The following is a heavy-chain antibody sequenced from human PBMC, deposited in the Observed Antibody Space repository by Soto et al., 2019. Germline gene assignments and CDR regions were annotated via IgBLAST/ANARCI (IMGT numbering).Heavy chain of an antibody. CDR3: VREGLGGHIGPFDI. CDR1: XFTLSDYD. V-gene: IGHV3-13*01. D-gene: IGHD3-10*01. J-gene: IGHJ3*02. CDR2: IDISGNT. Sequence: EVQLVXSGGGLVQPGXXLXXSCVASXFTLSDYDMHWVRQATGKGLEWVSSIDISGNTYHAGSVQGRFTXSXXXXXXXXXXXXXXXXXGDTAVYFCVREGLGGHIGPFDIWGQGTMVTAXS.